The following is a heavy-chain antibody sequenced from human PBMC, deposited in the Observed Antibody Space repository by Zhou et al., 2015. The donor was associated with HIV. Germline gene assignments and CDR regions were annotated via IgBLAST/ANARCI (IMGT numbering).Heavy chain of an antibody. D-gene: IGHD3-22*01. CDR2: INPSGGST. J-gene: IGHJ4*02. Sequence: QVQLVQSGAEVKKPGASVKVSCKASGYTFTSYYMHWVRQAPGQGLEWMGIINPSGGSTSYAQKFQGRVTMTRDTSTSTVYMELSSLRSEDTAVYYCAREPSDPNLYYYDSSGYWDYWGQGTLVTVSS. CDR3: AREPSDPNLYYYDSSGYWDY. CDR1: GYTFTSYY. V-gene: IGHV1-46*01.